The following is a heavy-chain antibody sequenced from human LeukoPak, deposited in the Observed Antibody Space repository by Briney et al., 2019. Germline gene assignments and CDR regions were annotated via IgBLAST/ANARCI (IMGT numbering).Heavy chain of an antibody. CDR2: ISSSSSYI. CDR1: GFTFSHYS. V-gene: IGHV3-21*01. Sequence: GGSLRLSCAASGFTFSHYSMNWVRQAPGKGLEWVSSISSSSSYIYYADSVKGRFTISRDNAKNSLYLQMNSLRAEDTAVYYCARDSYSSGWLEDWFDPWGQGTLVTVSS. D-gene: IGHD6-19*01. J-gene: IGHJ5*02. CDR3: ARDSYSSGWLEDWFDP.